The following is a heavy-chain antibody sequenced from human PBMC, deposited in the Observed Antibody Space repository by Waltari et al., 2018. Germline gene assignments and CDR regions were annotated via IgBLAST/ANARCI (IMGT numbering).Heavy chain of an antibody. V-gene: IGHV3-7*01. CDR3: ASEGHVDY. Sequence: EVQLVESGRGLVQPGGSLRLSCAASGLTFSRFWMTWVRQAPGKGLGWVANINEDGSEKLYVDSVKGRFTISRDNAKNSLFLQMNSLRADDTAVYYCASEGHVDYCGQGTLVTVSS. CDR2: INEDGSEK. CDR1: GLTFSRFW. J-gene: IGHJ4*02.